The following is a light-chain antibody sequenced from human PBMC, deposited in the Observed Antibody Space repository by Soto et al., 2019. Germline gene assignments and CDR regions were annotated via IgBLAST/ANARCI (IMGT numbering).Light chain of an antibody. CDR2: KAS. CDR1: QSISSW. CDR3: QQYNSYPT. V-gene: IGKV1-5*03. Sequence: DIQMTQSPSTLSASVGDRVTITCRASQSISSWLAWYQQKPGKAPKLLIYKASSLESGVPSRFSGSGSGTEFXLTISSLQPDDFATYYCQQYNSYPTFGGGTKVEIK. J-gene: IGKJ4*01.